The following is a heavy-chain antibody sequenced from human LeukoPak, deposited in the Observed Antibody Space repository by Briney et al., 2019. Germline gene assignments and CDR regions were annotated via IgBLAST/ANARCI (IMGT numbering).Heavy chain of an antibody. D-gene: IGHD1-26*01. Sequence: GGSLRLSCAASGFTFSNCNIHWVRQAPGKGLEWVSYISSSSRTIYYADSVKGRFTISRDNAKNSLYLQMNSLRDDDTSLYYCAREKVGAADPFDYWGQGTLVTVSS. J-gene: IGHJ4*02. V-gene: IGHV3-48*02. CDR2: ISSSSRTI. CDR1: GFTFSNCN. CDR3: AREKVGAADPFDY.